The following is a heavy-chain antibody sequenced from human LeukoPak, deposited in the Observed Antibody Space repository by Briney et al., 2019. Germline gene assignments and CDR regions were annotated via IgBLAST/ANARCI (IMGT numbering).Heavy chain of an antibody. V-gene: IGHV3-23*01. CDR2: ISGSGGST. J-gene: IGHJ4*02. CDR1: GFTFSSYG. Sequence: GGSLRLSCAASGFTFSSYGMSWVRQAPGKGLEWVSGISGSGGSTYYADSVKGRFTIPRDNSKSTLYLQMNSLRAEDTAVYYCARSPTGSGWYYFDYWGQGTLVTVSS. D-gene: IGHD6-19*01. CDR3: ARSPTGSGWYYFDY.